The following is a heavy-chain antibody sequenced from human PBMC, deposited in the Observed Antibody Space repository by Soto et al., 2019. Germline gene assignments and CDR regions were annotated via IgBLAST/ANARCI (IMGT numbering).Heavy chain of an antibody. CDR3: ARPVGYSYGNNWFDP. Sequence: SETLFLTCTFTCTSISSISSYWGWIRRPPGKGLEWIGSIYYSGSTYYNPSLKSRVTISVDTSKNQFSLKLSSVTAADTAVYYCARPVGYSYGNNWFDPWGQGTLVTVS. J-gene: IGHJ5*02. CDR1: CTSISSISSY. V-gene: IGHV4-39*01. D-gene: IGHD5-18*01. CDR2: IYYSGST.